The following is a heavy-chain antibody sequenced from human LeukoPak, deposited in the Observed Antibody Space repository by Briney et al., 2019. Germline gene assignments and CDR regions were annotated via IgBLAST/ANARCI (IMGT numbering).Heavy chain of an antibody. V-gene: IGHV3-23*01. CDR2: IRGNGDT. D-gene: IGHD3-16*01. CDR3: ARASWASSTDAVR. J-gene: IGHJ4*02. CDR1: GLSFSSFA. Sequence: GGSLRLSCAASGLSFSSFAMSWVRQGPAGGLEWVSSIRGNGDTFYADSVRGRFTLSSDISKNTVYFHLNNLRVEDTAIYYCARASWASSTDAVRWGQGTLVTVSS.